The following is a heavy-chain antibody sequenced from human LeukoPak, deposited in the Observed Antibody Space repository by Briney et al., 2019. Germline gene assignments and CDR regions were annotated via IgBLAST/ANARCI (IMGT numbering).Heavy chain of an antibody. V-gene: IGHV1-2*02. J-gene: IGHJ4*02. CDR1: GFTIGAYY. CDR2: IKPDSGAT. Sequence: ASVKVSCKASGFTIGAYYMYWVRQAPGQGLEWMGWIKPDSGATRYAQKLQGRVTITRDTSINTVYMELTTLNSDDTAVHYCARDGDSPMVDFDCWGQGTLVTVSS. CDR3: ARDGDSPMVDFDC. D-gene: IGHD2-8*01.